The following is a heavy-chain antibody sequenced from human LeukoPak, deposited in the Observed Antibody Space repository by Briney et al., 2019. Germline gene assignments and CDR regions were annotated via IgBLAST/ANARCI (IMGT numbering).Heavy chain of an antibody. CDR2: VYYSGST. V-gene: IGHV4-59*01. CDR1: GGSMSGYY. CDR3: ARVGSGSFDY. Sequence: SETLSLTCTVSGGSMSGYYWRWIRQPPGKGLEWIGYVYYSGSTKYNPSLESRVTISVDTSKNHFSLNLSSVTAADTAVYYCARVGSGSFDYWGQGTLVTVSS. D-gene: IGHD1-26*01. J-gene: IGHJ4*02.